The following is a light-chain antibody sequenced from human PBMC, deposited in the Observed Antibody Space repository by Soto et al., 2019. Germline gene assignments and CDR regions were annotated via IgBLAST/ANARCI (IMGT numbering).Light chain of an antibody. Sequence: DIQMTQSPSSLSASVGDRVTITCRASQTISNYLNWYQQKPGKAPKLLIYGASILQSGVPSTFSGSGSGTDFTLTISSLQPEDFATYYCQQTYTTPRTFGQGTKLEIK. J-gene: IGKJ2*01. CDR1: QTISNY. V-gene: IGKV1-39*01. CDR3: QQTYTTPRT. CDR2: GAS.